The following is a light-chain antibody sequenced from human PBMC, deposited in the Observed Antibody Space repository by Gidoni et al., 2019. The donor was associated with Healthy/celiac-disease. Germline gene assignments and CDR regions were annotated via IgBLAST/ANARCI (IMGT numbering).Light chain of an antibody. CDR2: KAS. V-gene: IGKV1-5*03. CDR3: QQYNSYWT. CDR1: QSISSW. Sequence: DIQMTLSPSTLSASVGDRVTMTCRASQSISSWLAWYQQKPGKAPKLLNYKASSLGSGVPSRFSGSGSGTEFTLTISSLQPDDFATYDCQQYNSYWTFGQGTKVEIK. J-gene: IGKJ1*01.